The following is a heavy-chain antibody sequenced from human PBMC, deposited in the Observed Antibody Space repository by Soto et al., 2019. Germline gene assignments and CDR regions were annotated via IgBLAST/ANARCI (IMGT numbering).Heavy chain of an antibody. CDR1: WFTFINYS. CDR2: ISSSSSTI. D-gene: IGHD4-17*01. J-gene: IGHJ6*02. Sequence: PGGVLRLSFAASWFTFINYSMNRVRQATGKGLELVSYISSSSSTIYYADSVKGRFTISRDNAKNSLYLQMNSLRDEDTAVYYCARTTVTPMFYGMDVWGQGTTVTVSS. CDR3: ARTTVTPMFYGMDV. V-gene: IGHV3-48*02.